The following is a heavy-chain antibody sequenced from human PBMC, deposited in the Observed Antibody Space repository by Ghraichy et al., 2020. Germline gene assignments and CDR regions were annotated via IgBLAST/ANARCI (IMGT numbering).Heavy chain of an antibody. D-gene: IGHD5-12*01. J-gene: IGHJ3*02. CDR1: GGSISSYY. CDR3: AREVDSAYGAFDI. V-gene: IGHV4-59*01. Sequence: SETLSLTCTVSGGSISSYYWSWIRQPPGKGLEWIGYVFYTGSTDYNPSLKSRVTISLDTSMNQFSLKLSSVTAADTAVYYCAREVDSAYGAFDIWGQGTMVTVSS. CDR2: VFYTGST.